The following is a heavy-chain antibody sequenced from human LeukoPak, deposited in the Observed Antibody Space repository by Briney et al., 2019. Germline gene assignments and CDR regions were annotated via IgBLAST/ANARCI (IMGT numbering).Heavy chain of an antibody. Sequence: ASVKVSCKAFGYTFTGHYMNWVRQAPGQGLEWMGWINPKNGATNYAQKFQGRVTMTTDTSISTVYMEVTRLTSDDTAVYYCAKMTSMPDYFIDHWGQGALVTVSS. J-gene: IGHJ4*02. V-gene: IGHV1-2*02. CDR2: INPKNGAT. CDR1: GYTFTGHY. CDR3: AKMTSMPDYFIDH. D-gene: IGHD2/OR15-2a*01.